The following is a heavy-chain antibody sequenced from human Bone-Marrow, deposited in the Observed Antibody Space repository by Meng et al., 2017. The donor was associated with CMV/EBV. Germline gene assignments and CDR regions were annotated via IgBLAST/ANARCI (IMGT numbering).Heavy chain of an antibody. V-gene: IGHV1-18*01. J-gene: IGHJ6*02. Sequence: ASVKVSCKASGYTFTSYGISWVRQAPGQGLEWMGWISAYNGNTNYAQKLQGRVTMTTDTSTSTAYMELRSLRSDDTAVYYCARAHRAYCGGDCYIDYYYGMDVWGQGTTVTFSS. CDR1: GYTFTSYG. CDR3: ARAHRAYCGGDCYIDYYYGMDV. CDR2: ISAYNGNT. D-gene: IGHD2-21*01.